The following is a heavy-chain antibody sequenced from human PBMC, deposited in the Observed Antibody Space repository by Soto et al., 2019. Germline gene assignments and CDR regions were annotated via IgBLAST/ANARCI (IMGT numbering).Heavy chain of an antibody. V-gene: IGHV3-9*01. CDR2: ISWNSGSI. J-gene: IGHJ4*02. D-gene: IGHD6-19*01. Sequence: EVQLVESGGGLVQPGRSLRLSCAASGFTFDDYAMHWVRQAPGKGLEWVSGISWNSGSIGYADSVKGRFTISRDNAKNSLYLQMNSLRAEDTALYYCAKDLYSSGHRDVDYWGQGTLVTVSS. CDR3: AKDLYSSGHRDVDY. CDR1: GFTFDDYA.